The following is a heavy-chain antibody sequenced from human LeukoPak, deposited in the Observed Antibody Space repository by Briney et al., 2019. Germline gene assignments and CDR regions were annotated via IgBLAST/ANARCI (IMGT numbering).Heavy chain of an antibody. CDR2: INPNSGDT. V-gene: IGHV1-2*04. D-gene: IGHD6-13*01. Sequence: ASVKVSCKASGYTFTDYYMHCVRQAPGQGLEWMGWINPNSGDTNFAQEFQGWVTMTRDTSISTAYIVLSTSRSDDTAMYYCARGSPVAAAGTAYFHHWGQGTLVTVSS. J-gene: IGHJ1*01. CDR1: GYTFTDYY. CDR3: ARGSPVAAAGTAYFHH.